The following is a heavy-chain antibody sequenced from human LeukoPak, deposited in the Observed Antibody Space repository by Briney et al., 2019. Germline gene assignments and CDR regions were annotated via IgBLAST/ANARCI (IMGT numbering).Heavy chain of an antibody. CDR1: GFTFSSYS. CDR2: IKQDGSEK. J-gene: IGHJ3*02. V-gene: IGHV3-7*01. Sequence: GGSLRLSCAASGFTFSSYSMSWVRQAPGKGLEWVANIKQDGSEKYYVDSVKGRFTISRDNAKNSLYLQMNSLRAEDTAVYYCAREASWRDAFDIWDQGTMVTVSS. CDR3: AREASWRDAFDI. D-gene: IGHD5-12*01.